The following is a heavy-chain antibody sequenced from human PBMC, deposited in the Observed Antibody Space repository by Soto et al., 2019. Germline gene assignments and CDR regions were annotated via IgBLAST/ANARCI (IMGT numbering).Heavy chain of an antibody. V-gene: IGHV4-39*01. J-gene: IGHJ5*02. CDR1: GVSISGSSDY. D-gene: IGHD3-22*01. CDR2: IYYSGIA. CDR3: ARRRGHSGYSLS. Sequence: SETLSLTCTVSGVSISGSSDYWGWIRQPPGKGLEWIGTIYYSGIAYYNPSLKSRVAMSVDTSKNQFSLRLASVTAADTAVYYCARRRGHSGYSLSWGQGSLVTVSS.